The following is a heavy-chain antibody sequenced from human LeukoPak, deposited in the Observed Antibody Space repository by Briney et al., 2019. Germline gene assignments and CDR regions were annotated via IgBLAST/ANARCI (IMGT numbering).Heavy chain of an antibody. Sequence: PSETLSLTCTVSGGSISSNYCRWLRQPRGKGREWVGYIYYSGSNNYNPSLKGRVTISVDTSKNQFSLEHTSVSAADTAVYYCARSRYLYYFDYWGQVTLVTVSS. D-gene: IGHD1-1*01. V-gene: IGHV4-59*12. J-gene: IGHJ4*02. CDR2: IYYSGSN. CDR1: GGSISSNY. CDR3: ARSRYLYYFDY.